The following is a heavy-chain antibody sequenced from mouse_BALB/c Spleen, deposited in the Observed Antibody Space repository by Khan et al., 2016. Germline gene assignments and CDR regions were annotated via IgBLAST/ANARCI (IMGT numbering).Heavy chain of an antibody. Sequence: EVKLEVSGPGLVKPSQSLSLTCTVTGYSITSDYAWNWIRQFPGNKLEWMGYISYSGSTRYYPSLKSRISITRDTSKNQFFLQLNSVTTEDTAIYYCARTPTAYYTMDYWGQGTSVTVSS. CDR3: ARTPTAYYTMDY. CDR1: GYSITSDYA. D-gene: IGHD1-2*01. V-gene: IGHV3-2*02. J-gene: IGHJ4*01. CDR2: ISYSGST.